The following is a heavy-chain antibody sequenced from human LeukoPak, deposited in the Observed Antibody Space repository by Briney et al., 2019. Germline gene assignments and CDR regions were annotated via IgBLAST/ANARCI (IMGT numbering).Heavy chain of an antibody. J-gene: IGHJ5*02. V-gene: IGHV4-34*01. CDR1: GGSFSGYY. Sequence: PSETLSLTCAVYGGSFSGYYWSWIRQPPGKGLEWIGEINHSGSTNYNPSLKSRVTISVDTSKNQFSLKLSSVTAADTAVYYCARISPRGYYYDSSGFYSEVWFDPWGQGTLVTVSS. CDR3: ARISPRGYYYDSSGFYSEVWFDP. D-gene: IGHD3-22*01. CDR2: INHSGST.